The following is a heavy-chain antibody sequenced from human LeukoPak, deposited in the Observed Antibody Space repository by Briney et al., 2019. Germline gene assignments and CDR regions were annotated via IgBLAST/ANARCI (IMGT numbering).Heavy chain of an antibody. CDR2: INGDGSST. CDR1: GSTFSSYW. CDR3: TRDMSPAHY. D-gene: IGHD3-10*02. Sequence: GGSLRLSCAASGSTFSSYWMHWVRQAPGKGLVWVSRINGDGSSTTYADSVKGRFTISRDNAKNTLYLQMNSLRAEDTAVYYCTRDMSPAHYWGQGTRVTVSS. V-gene: IGHV3-74*01. J-gene: IGHJ4*02.